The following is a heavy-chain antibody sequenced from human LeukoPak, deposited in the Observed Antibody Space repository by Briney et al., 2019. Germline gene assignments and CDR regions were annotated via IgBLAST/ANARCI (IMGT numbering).Heavy chain of an antibody. CDR3: ARGPTRANSSDY. CDR2: IKQDGSEK. Sequence: PGGSLRLSCAASGFTFSGYWMSWVRQVPGKGLEWVAKIKQDGSEKYYVDSVKGRFTLSRDNAKNSLYLQMNSLRAEDTAVYYCARGPTRANSSDYWGQGALVTVSS. V-gene: IGHV3-7*01. CDR1: GFTFSGYW. J-gene: IGHJ4*02. D-gene: IGHD2/OR15-2a*01.